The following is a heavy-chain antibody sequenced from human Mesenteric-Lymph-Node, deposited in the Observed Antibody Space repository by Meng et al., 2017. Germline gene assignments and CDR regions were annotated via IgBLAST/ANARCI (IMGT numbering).Heavy chain of an antibody. D-gene: IGHD4-17*01. CDR1: GFTFSSYS. Sequence: GESLKISCAASGFTFSSYSMNWVRQAPGKGLEWVSYISISTIYYADSVKGRFTISRDNAKNSLYLQMNSLRAEDTAVYYCARDLNGNYGMDVWGQGTTVTVSS. J-gene: IGHJ6*02. CDR3: ARDLNGNYGMDV. V-gene: IGHV3-48*04. CDR2: ISISTI.